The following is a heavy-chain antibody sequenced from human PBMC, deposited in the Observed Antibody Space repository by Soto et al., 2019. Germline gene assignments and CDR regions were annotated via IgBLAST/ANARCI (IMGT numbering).Heavy chain of an antibody. CDR2: ISYDGSNK. D-gene: IGHD3-16*01. J-gene: IGHJ4*02. V-gene: IGHV3-30-3*01. Sequence: QVQLVESGGGVVQPGRSLRLSCAASGFTFSSYAMHWVRQAPGKGLEWVAVISYDGSNKYYADSVKGRFTISRDNSKKTLYLQMNSLRAEDTAVYYCARDEDDYVWGSTNYFDYWGQGTLVTVSS. CDR1: GFTFSSYA. CDR3: ARDEDDYVWGSTNYFDY.